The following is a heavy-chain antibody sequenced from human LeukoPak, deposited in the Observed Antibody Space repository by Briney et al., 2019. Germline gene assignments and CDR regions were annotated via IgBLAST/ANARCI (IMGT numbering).Heavy chain of an antibody. Sequence: GGSLRLSCAASGFTFSSYSMNWVRQAPGKGLEWVSYISSSSSTIYYADSVKGRFTISRDNAKNSLYLQMNSLRAEDTAVYYCARANWGFLREYYYYMDVWGKGTTVTVSS. J-gene: IGHJ6*03. CDR1: GFTFSSYS. V-gene: IGHV3-48*01. D-gene: IGHD7-27*01. CDR2: ISSSSSTI. CDR3: ARANWGFLREYYYYMDV.